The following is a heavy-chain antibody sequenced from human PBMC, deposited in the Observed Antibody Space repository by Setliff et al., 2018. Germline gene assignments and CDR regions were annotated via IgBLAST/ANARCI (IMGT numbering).Heavy chain of an antibody. CDR2: LYHSGTT. J-gene: IGHJ2*01. D-gene: IGHD1-26*01. V-gene: IGHV4-38-2*02. Sequence: SETLSLTCAVSGFSITSGYYWGWIRQAPGKGLEWIGSLYHSGTTYYNPSLKRRVTISVDTSKNQFSLKLSSVTAADTAVYYCAREGGGSYLNWYFDLWGRGTRVTVSS. CDR3: AREGGGSYLNWYFDL. CDR1: GFSITSGYY.